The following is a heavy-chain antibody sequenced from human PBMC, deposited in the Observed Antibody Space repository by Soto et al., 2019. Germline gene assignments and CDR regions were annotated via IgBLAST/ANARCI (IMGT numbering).Heavy chain of an antibody. CDR3: AKGGVATILDYYYYMDV. CDR1: GYTFTGYY. V-gene: IGHV1-2*04. Sequence: QVQLMQSGAEVKKPGASVKVSCKASGYTFTGYYMHWVRQAPGQGLEWMGWINPNSGGTNYAQKFQGWVTMTRDTSISTAYMELSRLRSDDTAVYYCAKGGVATILDYYYYMDVWGKGTTVTVSS. CDR2: INPNSGGT. D-gene: IGHD5-12*01. J-gene: IGHJ6*03.